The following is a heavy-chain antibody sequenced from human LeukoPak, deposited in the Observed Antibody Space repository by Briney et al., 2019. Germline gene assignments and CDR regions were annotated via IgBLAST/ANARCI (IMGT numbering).Heavy chain of an antibody. Sequence: SETLSLTCAVYGGSLSSYYWRWIRQSPGKGLEWIAEINHRGDTNYNPSVKSRVTISVDTSKNQFSLKVTSLTAADTAVYYCARGPTISETGYFDYWGQGTLVTVSS. J-gene: IGHJ4*03. CDR1: GGSLSSYY. CDR3: ARGPTISETGYFDY. CDR2: INHRGDT. V-gene: IGHV4-34*01. D-gene: IGHD1-1*01.